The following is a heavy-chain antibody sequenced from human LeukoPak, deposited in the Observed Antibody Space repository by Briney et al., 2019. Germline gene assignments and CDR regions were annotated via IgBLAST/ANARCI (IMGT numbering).Heavy chain of an antibody. D-gene: IGHD3-22*01. Sequence: GGSLRLSCAASGFTFRNYWMNWVRQAPGKGLEWVANIKQDGSDKYYVNSVKGRFTISRDNAKNSLFLQMNSLRAEDTAVYYCAGYYCNSGGPEGVDIWGQGTMVTVSS. CDR2: IKQDGSDK. CDR3: AGYYCNSGGPEGVDI. V-gene: IGHV3-7*01. CDR1: GFTFRNYW. J-gene: IGHJ3*02.